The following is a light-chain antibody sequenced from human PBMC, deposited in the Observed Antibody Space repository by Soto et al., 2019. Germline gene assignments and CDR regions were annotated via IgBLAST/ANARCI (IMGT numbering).Light chain of an antibody. Sequence: QSVLTQPPSASASLGASVTLTCTLSSGYSNYKVDWYQQRPGKGPRFVMRVGTGGIVGSKGDGIPDRFSVLGSGLNRYLTIKNIQEEDESDNHCGADHGSGSNFVVVFGGGTQLTVL. CDR2: VGTGGIVG. J-gene: IGLJ2*01. CDR1: SGYSNYK. V-gene: IGLV9-49*01. CDR3: GADHGSGSNFVVV.